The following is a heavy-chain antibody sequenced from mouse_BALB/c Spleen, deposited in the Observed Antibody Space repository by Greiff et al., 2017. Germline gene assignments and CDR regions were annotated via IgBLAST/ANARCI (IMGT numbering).Heavy chain of an antibody. CDR3: ASPYGNYWYFDV. D-gene: IGHD2-1*01. CDR2: ISYSGST. J-gene: IGHJ1*01. V-gene: IGHV3-8*02. Sequence: EVQVVESGPSLVKPSQTLSLTCSVTGDSITSGYWNWIRKFPGNKLEYMGYISYSGSTYYNPSLKSRISITRDTSKNQYYLQLNSVTTEDTATYYCASPYGNYWYFDVWGAGTTVTVSS. CDR1: GDSITSGY.